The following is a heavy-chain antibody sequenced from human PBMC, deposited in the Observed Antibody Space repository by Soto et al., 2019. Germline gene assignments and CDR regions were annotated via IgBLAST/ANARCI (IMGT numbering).Heavy chain of an antibody. J-gene: IGHJ4*02. D-gene: IGHD3-3*01. CDR1: GFTFSDYD. V-gene: IGHV3-30*18. CDR2: ILFDGSNK. Sequence: PVGSLRLSCAASGFTFSDYDMHWVRQAPGKGLDWVSRILFDGSNKYYADSVKGRFTISRDNSKNMLYLQMNSLRAEDAAVYYCAKGALTIFGVGHWGQGTLVTVSS. CDR3: AKGALTIFGVGH.